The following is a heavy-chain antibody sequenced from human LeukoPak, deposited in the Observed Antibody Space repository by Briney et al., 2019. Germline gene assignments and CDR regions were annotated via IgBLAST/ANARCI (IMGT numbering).Heavy chain of an antibody. CDR2: IYYSGST. CDR3: ASLLAAAGQYYYYYYMDV. CDR1: GGSISSSSYY. Sequence: PSETLSLTCTVSGGSISSSSYYWGWIRQPPGKGLEWIGSIYYSGSTYYNPSLKSRVTISVDTSKNQFSLKLSSVTAADTAVYHCASLLAAAGQYYYYYYMDVWGKGTTVTVSS. D-gene: IGHD6-13*01. J-gene: IGHJ6*03. V-gene: IGHV4-39*07.